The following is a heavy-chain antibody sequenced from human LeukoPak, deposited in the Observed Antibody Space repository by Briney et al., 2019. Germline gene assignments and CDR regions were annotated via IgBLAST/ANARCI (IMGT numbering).Heavy chain of an antibody. D-gene: IGHD2-21*02. CDR3: ARAGHYYFDY. Sequence: GRSLRLSCAASGFTFDDYAMHWVRQAPGKGLEWVSGISWNSGSIGYADSVKGRFTISRDNAKNSLYLQMNSLRAEDTAAYYCARAGHYYFDYWGQGTLVTVSS. CDR2: ISWNSGSI. J-gene: IGHJ4*02. V-gene: IGHV3-9*01. CDR1: GFTFDDYA.